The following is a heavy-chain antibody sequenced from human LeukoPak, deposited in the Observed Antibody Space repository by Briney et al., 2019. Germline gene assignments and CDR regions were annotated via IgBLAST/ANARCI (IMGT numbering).Heavy chain of an antibody. CDR1: GGTFSKYT. V-gene: IGHV1-69*13. D-gene: IGHD7-27*01. CDR2: ITPLFGTA. Sequence: SVKVSCKASGGTFSKYTISWVRQRPGQGLEWMGGITPLFGTANYAQKFQGRVTITADESASTAYMELSSLRSEDTAVYYCARAPRNWGFDYWGQGTLVTVSS. CDR3: ARAPRNWGFDY. J-gene: IGHJ4*02.